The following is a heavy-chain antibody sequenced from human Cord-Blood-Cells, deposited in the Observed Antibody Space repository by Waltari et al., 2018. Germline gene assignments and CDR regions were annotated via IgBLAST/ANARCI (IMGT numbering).Heavy chain of an antibody. D-gene: IGHD6-13*01. Sequence: QLQLQESGPGLVKPSETLSLTCTVSGGSITSSSYSWGGIRQPPGKGLEWIGSIYYSGSTYYNPSLKSRVTISVDTSKNQFSLKLSSVTAADTAVYYCARQGYSSSHEYFQHWGQGTLVTVSS. CDR2: IYYSGST. CDR1: GGSITSSSYS. CDR3: ARQGYSSSHEYFQH. V-gene: IGHV4-39*07. J-gene: IGHJ1*01.